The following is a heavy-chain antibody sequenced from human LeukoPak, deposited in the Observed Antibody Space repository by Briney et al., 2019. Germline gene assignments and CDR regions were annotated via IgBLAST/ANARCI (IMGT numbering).Heavy chain of an antibody. V-gene: IGHV3-11*01. CDR2: ISSSGSTI. CDR3: ARTPPLYCSGGSCYSGTYFDY. Sequence: GGSLRLSCAASGFTFSDYYMSWIRQAPGKGLEWVSYISSSGSTIYYADSVKGRFTISRDNAKNPLYLQMNSLRAEDTAVYYCARTPPLYCSGGSCYSGTYFDYWGQGTLVTVSS. D-gene: IGHD2-15*01. J-gene: IGHJ4*02. CDR1: GFTFSDYY.